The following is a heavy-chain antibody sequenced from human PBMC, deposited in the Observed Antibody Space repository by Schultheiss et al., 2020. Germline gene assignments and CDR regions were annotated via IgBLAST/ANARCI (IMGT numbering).Heavy chain of an antibody. D-gene: IGHD5-18*01. Sequence: SQTLSLTCAVSGGSISSGGYSWSWIRQPPGKGLEWIGYIYYSGSTYYNPSLKSRVTISVDTSKNQFSLKLSSVTAADTAVYYCARYSYGYVDSLSALDAFDIWGQGTMVTVSS. CDR3: ARYSYGYVDSLSALDAFDI. CDR1: GGSISSGGYS. CDR2: IYYSGST. V-gene: IGHV4-30-2*03. J-gene: IGHJ3*02.